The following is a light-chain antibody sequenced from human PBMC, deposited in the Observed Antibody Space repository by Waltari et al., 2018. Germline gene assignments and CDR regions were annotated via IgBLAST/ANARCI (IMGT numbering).Light chain of an antibody. V-gene: IGKV3-15*01. CDR2: GAS. CDR1: QNVGSN. CDR3: QQYNNWPRT. J-gene: IGKJ1*01. Sequence: EVVMTQSPVPLSVSPGERATLSCRASQNVGSNLAWYHQKPGQAPRLLVYGASTRATGIPARFSGSGSGTEFTLTISSLQSEDFAVYYCQQYNNWPRTFGQGTTVEIK.